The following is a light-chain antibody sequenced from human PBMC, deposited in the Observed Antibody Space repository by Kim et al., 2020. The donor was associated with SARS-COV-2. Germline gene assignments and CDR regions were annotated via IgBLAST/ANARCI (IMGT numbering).Light chain of an antibody. J-gene: IGLJ2*01. Sequence: SYELTQPPSVSVAPGKTATITCGGHNVGGKSVQWYQQKPGQAPVLVIYYDNGRPSGIPERFSGSNSGNTATLTVTRVEAGDEADYYCQVWDTGTLHVVFGGGTQLTVL. CDR2: YDN. CDR1: NVGGKS. V-gene: IGLV3-21*04. CDR3: QVWDTGTLHVV.